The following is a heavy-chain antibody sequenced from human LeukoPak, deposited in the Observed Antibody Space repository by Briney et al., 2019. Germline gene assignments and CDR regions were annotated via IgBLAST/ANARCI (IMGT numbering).Heavy chain of an antibody. CDR1: GGSVSSYY. CDR3: VRSSTYRLLGD. CDR2: MYYSGST. J-gene: IGHJ4*02. D-gene: IGHD3-16*02. Sequence: PSETLSLTCTVSGGSVSSYYCSWIRQPPGKRLEWIGYMYYSGSTNYNPSLKSRVTISVDMSKNQFSLKLSSVTAADTAVYYCVRSSTYRLLGDWGQGTLVTVSS. V-gene: IGHV4-59*08.